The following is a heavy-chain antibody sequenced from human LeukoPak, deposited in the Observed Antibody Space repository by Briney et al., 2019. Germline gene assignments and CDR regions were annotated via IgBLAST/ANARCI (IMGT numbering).Heavy chain of an antibody. D-gene: IGHD3-22*01. Sequence: GASVKVSCKASGGTFSSYAISWVRQAPGQGLEWMGRIIPILGIANYAQKFQGRVTITADKSTSTAYMELSSLRPEDTAVYYCARDYYDSSGPHSNYWGQGTLVTVS. V-gene: IGHV1-69*04. CDR2: IIPILGIA. J-gene: IGHJ4*02. CDR3: ARDYYDSSGPHSNY. CDR1: GGTFSSYA.